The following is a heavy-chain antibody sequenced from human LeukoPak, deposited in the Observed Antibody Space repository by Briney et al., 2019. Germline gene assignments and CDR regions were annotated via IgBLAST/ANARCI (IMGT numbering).Heavy chain of an antibody. Sequence: PSETLPLTCTVSGGSISSYYWSWIRQPPGKGLEWIGYNYYSGSTNYNPSLKSRVTISVDTSKNQFSLKLSSVTAADTAVYYCARQWFGELPGPWFDPWGQGTLVTVSS. V-gene: IGHV4-59*08. D-gene: IGHD3-10*01. J-gene: IGHJ5*02. CDR2: NYYSGST. CDR3: ARQWFGELPGPWFDP. CDR1: GGSISSYY.